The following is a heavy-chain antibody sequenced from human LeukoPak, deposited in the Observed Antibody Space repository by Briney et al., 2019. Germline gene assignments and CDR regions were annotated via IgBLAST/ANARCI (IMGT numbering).Heavy chain of an antibody. D-gene: IGHD5-18*01. J-gene: IGHJ4*02. Sequence: GGSLRLSCAASGFTFSSYAMSWVRQAPGKGLEWVSAISGSGGSTYYADPVKGRFTISRDNSKNTLYLQMNSLRAEGTAVYNCAKEESYGYPFDYWGQGTLVTVSS. CDR2: ISGSGGST. CDR3: AKEESYGYPFDY. V-gene: IGHV3-23*01. CDR1: GFTFSSYA.